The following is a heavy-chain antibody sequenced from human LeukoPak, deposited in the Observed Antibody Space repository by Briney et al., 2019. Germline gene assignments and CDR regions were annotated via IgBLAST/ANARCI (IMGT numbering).Heavy chain of an antibody. CDR3: AREDAVRGVY. D-gene: IGHD3-10*01. V-gene: IGHV4-39*07. CDR1: GGSTSSSSYY. CDR2: IHYSGST. J-gene: IGHJ4*02. Sequence: KPSETLSLTCTVSGGSTSSSSYYWGWIRQPPGKGLEWIGSIHYSGSTYYNPSLKSRVTISVDTSKNQFSLKLSSVTAADTAVYYCAREDAVRGVYWGQGTLVTVSS.